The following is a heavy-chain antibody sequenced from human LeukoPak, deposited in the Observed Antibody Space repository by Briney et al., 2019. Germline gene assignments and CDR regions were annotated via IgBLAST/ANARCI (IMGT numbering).Heavy chain of an antibody. V-gene: IGHV4-59*02. D-gene: IGHD3-22*01. CDR1: GXSVSRNY. CDR2: VFYSGST. CDR3: ARGMSPLPSLYDSSGYPPDS. Sequence: SETLSPTCTVSGXSVSRNYWTWIRQSPGKGLEWIGYVFYSGSTNYNPSLKGRVTISVDTSDNEVSLKLDSVTAADTAMYYCARGMSPLPSLYDSSGYPPDSWGQGTLVTVSS. J-gene: IGHJ4*02.